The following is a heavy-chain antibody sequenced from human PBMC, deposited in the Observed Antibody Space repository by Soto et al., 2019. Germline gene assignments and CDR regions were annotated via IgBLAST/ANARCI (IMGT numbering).Heavy chain of an antibody. D-gene: IGHD5-12*01. Sequence: GASVKVSYKASGGTFSTSTFTWVRQAPGQGLEWMGRTIPLLNVADYAQDFQGRLTITADKSTSTTYMELTSLTSKDTAVYYCARDSPIGSTFSGYDAIDSWGQGTLVTVSS. CDR1: GGTFSTST. J-gene: IGHJ4*02. V-gene: IGHV1-69*04. CDR2: TIPLLNVA. CDR3: ARDSPIGSTFSGYDAIDS.